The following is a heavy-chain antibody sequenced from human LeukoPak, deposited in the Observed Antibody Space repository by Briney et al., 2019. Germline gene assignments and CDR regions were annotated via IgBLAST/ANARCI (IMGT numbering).Heavy chain of an antibody. D-gene: IGHD3-16*01. CDR1: GGSFSGYY. CDR3: ARGWGLYDPFFDY. Sequence: PSETLSLTCAVYGGSFSGYYWSWIRQPPGKGLEWVGEINHSGSTKYNPPLKSRVTISVDTSKNQFSLKLSSVTAADTAVYYCARGWGLYDPFFDYWGQGTLVTVSS. CDR2: INHSGST. J-gene: IGHJ4*02. V-gene: IGHV4-34*01.